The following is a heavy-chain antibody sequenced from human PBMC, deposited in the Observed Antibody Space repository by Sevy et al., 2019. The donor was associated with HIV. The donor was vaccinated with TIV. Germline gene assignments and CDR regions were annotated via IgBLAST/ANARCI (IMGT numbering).Heavy chain of an antibody. Sequence: GGSLRLSCAASGFTFSSYAMSWVRQAPGKGLEWVSAISGSGGSTYYADSVKGRFTISRDNSKNKLYLQMNSLGAEDTAVYYCAKDLVYSSSSLFYYFDYWGQGTLVTVSS. V-gene: IGHV3-23*01. J-gene: IGHJ4*02. CDR1: GFTFSSYA. D-gene: IGHD6-6*01. CDR3: AKDLVYSSSSLFYYFDY. CDR2: ISGSGGST.